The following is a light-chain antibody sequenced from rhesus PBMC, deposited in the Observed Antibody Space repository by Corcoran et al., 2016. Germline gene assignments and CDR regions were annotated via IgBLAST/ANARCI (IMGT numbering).Light chain of an antibody. V-gene: IGKV3S9*01. Sequence: EIVMTQSPATLSLSPGERATLFCRASQSVSSYVAWYQQKLEQAPRLLIYGGFSRATGIPDRFSGSGSGTDFTLSISSLGPEDVGIYYCQRYNNWNSFGQGTKVWIK. J-gene: IGKJ2*01. CDR1: QSVSSY. CDR2: GGF. CDR3: QRYNNWNS.